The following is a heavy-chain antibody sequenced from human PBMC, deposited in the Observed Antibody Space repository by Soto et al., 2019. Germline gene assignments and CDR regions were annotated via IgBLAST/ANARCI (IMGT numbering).Heavy chain of an antibody. CDR2: FGPEDGET. CDR1: GYTLTELS. D-gene: IGHD6-13*01. V-gene: IGHV1-24*01. Sequence: GASVKVSCKVSGYTLTELSMHWVRQAPGKGLEWMGGFGPEDGETIYAQKFQGRVTISADKSISTAYLQWSSLKASDTAMYYCARQAWAAAYGLNAFDIWGQGTMVTVSS. CDR3: ARQAWAAAYGLNAFDI. J-gene: IGHJ3*02.